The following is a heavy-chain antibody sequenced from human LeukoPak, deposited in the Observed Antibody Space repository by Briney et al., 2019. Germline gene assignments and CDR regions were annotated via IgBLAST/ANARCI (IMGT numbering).Heavy chain of an antibody. Sequence: GESLKISCKGSGYSFTSYWIGWVRQMPGKGLEWMGIIYPGDSDTRYSPSFQGQATISADKSISTAYLQWSSLKASDTAMYYCARHKSDYVWGSYRESDYWGQGTLVTVSS. J-gene: IGHJ4*02. D-gene: IGHD3-16*02. CDR3: ARHKSDYVWGSYRESDY. CDR2: IYPGDSDT. V-gene: IGHV5-51*01. CDR1: GYSFTSYW.